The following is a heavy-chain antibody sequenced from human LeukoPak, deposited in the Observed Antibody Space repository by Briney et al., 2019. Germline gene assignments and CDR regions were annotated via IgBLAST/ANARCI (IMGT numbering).Heavy chain of an antibody. CDR3: AAVVVITGDAFDI. J-gene: IGHJ3*02. CDR1: GYSISSGYY. D-gene: IGHD3-22*01. Sequence: SETLSLTCTVSGYSISSGYYWGWIRQPPGKGLEWIGSIYHSGSTYYNPSLKSRVTISVDTSKNQFSLKLSSVTAADTAVYYCAAVVVITGDAFDIWGQGTMVTVSS. CDR2: IYHSGST. V-gene: IGHV4-38-2*02.